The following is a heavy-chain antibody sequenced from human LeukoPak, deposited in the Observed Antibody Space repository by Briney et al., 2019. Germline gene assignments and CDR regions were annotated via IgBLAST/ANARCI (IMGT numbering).Heavy chain of an antibody. CDR1: GGSISSYY. V-gene: IGHV4-59*01. Sequence: SETLSLTCTVSGGSISSYYWSWIRQPPGKGLEWIGYIYYSGSTNYNPSLKSRVTISVDTSKNQFSLKLSSVIAADTAVYYCAREAPYYYMDVWGKGTTVTVSS. CDR3: AREAPYYYMDV. J-gene: IGHJ6*03. CDR2: IYYSGST.